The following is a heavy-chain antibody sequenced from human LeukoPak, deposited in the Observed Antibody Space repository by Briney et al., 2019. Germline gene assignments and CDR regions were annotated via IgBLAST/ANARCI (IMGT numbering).Heavy chain of an antibody. CDR1: GFTFSTYG. V-gene: IGHV3-23*01. CDR2: ISGSGGST. J-gene: IGHJ4*02. CDR3: ARVTYGSGTYGAFDY. Sequence: GGSLRLSCAASGFTFSTYGMSWVRQAPGKGLEWVSAISGSGGSTYYADSVKGRFTISRDNSKNTLYLQMNSLRAEDTAVYYCARVTYGSGTYGAFDYWGQGTLVTVSS. D-gene: IGHD3-10*01.